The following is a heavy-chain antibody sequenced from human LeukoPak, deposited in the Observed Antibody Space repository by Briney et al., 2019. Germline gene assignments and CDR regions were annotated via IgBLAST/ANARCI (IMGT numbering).Heavy chain of an antibody. D-gene: IGHD6-19*01. CDR2: IKGDGSER. CDR3: VRQAGVS. CDR1: GFSISNYW. V-gene: IGHV3-7*01. J-gene: IGHJ5*02. Sequence: GGSLRLSCAVSGFSISNYWMTWVRQAPGKGLEWVANIKGDGSERYYVDSVKGRFTISRDNAKNSLYLQMSSLRAEDTAVYYCVRQAGVSWGQGTLVTVSS.